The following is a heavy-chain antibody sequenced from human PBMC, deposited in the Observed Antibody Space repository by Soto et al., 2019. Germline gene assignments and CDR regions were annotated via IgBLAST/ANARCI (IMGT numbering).Heavy chain of an antibody. D-gene: IGHD3-10*01. J-gene: IGHJ4*02. Sequence: QITLKESGPTLVRPTQTLTLTCTFSGFSLSTSGVGLGWIRQPPGKALEYLALIYWDDDKRYSPSLRSRLTISKDTSKNQVVLTLTNMDPVDTATYYCAHRSIAGSGSCDVGSFDYWGQGTLVTVSS. CDR3: AHRSIAGSGSCDVGSFDY. V-gene: IGHV2-5*02. CDR2: IYWDDDK. CDR1: GFSLSTSGVG.